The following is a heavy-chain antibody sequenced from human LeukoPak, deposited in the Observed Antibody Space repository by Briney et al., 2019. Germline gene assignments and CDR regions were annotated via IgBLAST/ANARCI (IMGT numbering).Heavy chain of an antibody. Sequence: GGSLRLSCAASGFTFSSYGMHWVRQAPGKGLEWVAVISYDGSNKYYADSVKGRFTISRDNSKNTLYLQMNSLRAEDSAVYFCTRDLSAGLPGGFDSWGQGTLVSVSS. CDR2: ISYDGSNK. V-gene: IGHV3-30*03. J-gene: IGHJ4*02. CDR1: GFTFSSYG. D-gene: IGHD3-10*01. CDR3: TRDLSAGLPGGFDS.